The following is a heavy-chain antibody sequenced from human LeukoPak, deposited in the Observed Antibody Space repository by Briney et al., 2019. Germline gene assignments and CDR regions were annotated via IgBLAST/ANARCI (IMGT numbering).Heavy chain of an antibody. CDR3: ARVLAYCGGDCPYYYYYYMDV. Sequence: SETLSLTCTVSGGSISSYYWSWIRQPPGKGLEWIGYVYYSGSTNYNPSLKSRVTISVDTSKNQFSLKLSSVTAADTAVYYCARVLAYCGGDCPYYYYYYMDVWGKGTAVSVSS. V-gene: IGHV4-59*01. J-gene: IGHJ6*03. CDR2: VYYSGST. D-gene: IGHD2-21*01. CDR1: GGSISSYY.